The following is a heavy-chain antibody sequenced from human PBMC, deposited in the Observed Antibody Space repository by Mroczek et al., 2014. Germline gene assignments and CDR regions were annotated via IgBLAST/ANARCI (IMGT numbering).Heavy chain of an antibody. CDR2: ISAYNGNT. V-gene: IGHV1-18*01. CDR1: GYTFTSYG. CDR3: ARLTYYYDSSGYRLDY. D-gene: IGHD3-22*01. J-gene: IGHJ4*02. Sequence: QVQLVESGAEVKKPGASVKVSCKASGYTFTSYGISWVRQAPGQGLEWMGWISAYNGNTNYAQKLQGRVTMTTDTSTSTAYMELRSLRSDDTAVYYCARLTYYYDSSGYRLDYWGQGTPGHRLL.